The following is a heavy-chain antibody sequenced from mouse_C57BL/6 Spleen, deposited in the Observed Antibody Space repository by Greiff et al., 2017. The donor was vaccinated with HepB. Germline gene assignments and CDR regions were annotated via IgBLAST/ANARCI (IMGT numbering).Heavy chain of an antibody. CDR1: GFNIKDYY. Sequence: VHVKQSGAELVRPGASVKLSCTASGFNIKDYYMHWVKQRPEQGLEWIGRIDPEDGDTEYAPKFQGKATMTADTSSNTAYLQLSSLTSEDTAVYYCTLTAQATFAYWGQGTLVTVSA. CDR3: TLTAQATFAY. D-gene: IGHD3-2*02. CDR2: IDPEDGDT. V-gene: IGHV14-1*01. J-gene: IGHJ3*01.